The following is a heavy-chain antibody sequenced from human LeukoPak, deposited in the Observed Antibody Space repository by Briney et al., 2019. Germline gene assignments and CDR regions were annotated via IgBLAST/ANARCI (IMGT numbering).Heavy chain of an antibody. J-gene: IGHJ4*02. CDR1: GGSISSSSYY. CDR2: IYYSGST. V-gene: IGHV4-39*07. CDR3: ARELTMVRGVIIKLPYYFDY. Sequence: PSETLSLTCTVSGGSISSSSYYWGWIRQPPGKGLERIGSIYYSGSTYYNPSLKSRVTISVDTSKNQFSLKLSSVTAADTAVYYCARELTMVRGVIIKLPYYFDYWGQGTPVTVSS. D-gene: IGHD3-10*01.